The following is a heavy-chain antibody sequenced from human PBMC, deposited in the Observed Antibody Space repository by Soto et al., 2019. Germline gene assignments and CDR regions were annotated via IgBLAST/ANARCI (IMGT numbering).Heavy chain of an antibody. CDR2: ISSSGSTI. D-gene: IGHD6-19*01. CDR1: GFTFSDYY. J-gene: IGHJ5*02. Sequence: PGGSLRLSCAASGFTFSDYYMNWIRQAPGKGLEWISYISSSGSTIYHADSVKGRFTISRDNAKNSLYLQMNSLRAEDTAVYYCARGIAVAGTGVWFDPWGQGTLVTVSS. CDR3: ARGIAVAGTGVWFDP. V-gene: IGHV3-11*01.